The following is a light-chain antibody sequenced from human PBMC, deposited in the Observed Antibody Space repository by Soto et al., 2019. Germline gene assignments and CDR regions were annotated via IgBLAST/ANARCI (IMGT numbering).Light chain of an antibody. V-gene: IGKV3-20*01. CDR2: GAS. Sequence: EIVLTQSPGTLSLSPGERATLSCRASQSVSSSYLAWYQQKPGQAPRLLIYGASSRATGIPDRFSGSGSGTDFTLTISRVEPEEFAVYYCQQYGRSLYTFGQGTKLDI. CDR1: QSVSSSY. CDR3: QQYGRSLYT. J-gene: IGKJ2*01.